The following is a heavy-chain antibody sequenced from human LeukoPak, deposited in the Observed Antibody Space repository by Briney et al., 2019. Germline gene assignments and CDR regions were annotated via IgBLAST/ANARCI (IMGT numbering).Heavy chain of an antibody. Sequence: PGRSLRLSCAASGFTFSSYAMHWVRQAPGKGLEWVAVISYDGTNKYYADSVKGRFTFSRDNSKNTLYLEMNSLRVEDTAVYYCAKGTDQLLGYYFDSWGQGTLVTVSS. CDR1: GFTFSSYA. CDR3: AKGTDQLLGYYFDS. CDR2: ISYDGTNK. V-gene: IGHV3-30-3*01. J-gene: IGHJ4*02. D-gene: IGHD2-2*01.